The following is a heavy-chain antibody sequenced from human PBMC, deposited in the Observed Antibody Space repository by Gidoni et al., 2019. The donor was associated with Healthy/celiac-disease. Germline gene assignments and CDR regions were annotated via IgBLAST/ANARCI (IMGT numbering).Heavy chain of an antibody. J-gene: IGHJ4*02. CDR1: GYPFTSYY. D-gene: IGHD3-22*01. V-gene: IGHV1-46*01. Sequence: QVQLVQSGAEVKKHGASVKVSCKASGYPFTSYYMHWVRQAPGQGLEWMGIINPSGGSTSYAQKFQGRVTMTRDTSTSTVYMELSSLRSEDTAVYYCARDLGRLYDSSGCAPDYWGQGTLVTVSS. CDR3: ARDLGRLYDSSGCAPDY. CDR2: INPSGGST.